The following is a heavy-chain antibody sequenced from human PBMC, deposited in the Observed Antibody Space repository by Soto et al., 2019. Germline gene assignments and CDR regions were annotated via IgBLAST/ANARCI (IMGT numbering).Heavy chain of an antibody. V-gene: IGHV3-66*01. CDR2: IYSGGTT. J-gene: IGHJ3*01. CDR3: AGDSTDGDFVDAFDV. CDR1: GFSVSINY. D-gene: IGHD4-17*01. Sequence: ELQLVESGGGLVQPGRSLRLSCAASGFSVSINYVNWVRQAPGKGLEWVSVIYSGGTTHYADSVKGRFTISRDTSKNTLYIQMNSLRVEDTAVYYCAGDSTDGDFVDAFDVWGQGTMVTVSS.